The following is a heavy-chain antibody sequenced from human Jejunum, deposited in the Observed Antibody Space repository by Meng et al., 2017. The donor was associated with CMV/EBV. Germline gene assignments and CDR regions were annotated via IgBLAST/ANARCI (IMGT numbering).Heavy chain of an antibody. CDR2: ISSNGVRT. D-gene: IGHD3-3*01. J-gene: IGHJ4*02. CDR1: GFTFSNYV. CDR3: ARDLTISGVAPGY. Sequence: ASGFTFSNYVMYWVRQAPGKVLEYVSGISSNGVRTYYADSVKGRFTISRDNSKNTLYLQMGGLRADDTAMYYCARDLTISGVAPGYWGQGTLVTVSS. V-gene: IGHV3-64*02.